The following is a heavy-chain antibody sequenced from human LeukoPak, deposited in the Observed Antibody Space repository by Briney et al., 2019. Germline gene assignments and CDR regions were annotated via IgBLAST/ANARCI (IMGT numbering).Heavy chain of an antibody. D-gene: IGHD3-22*01. J-gene: IGHJ3*02. CDR2: INHSGST. CDR1: GGSFSGYY. Sequence: SETLSLTCAVYGGSFSGYYWSWIRQPPGKGLEWIGEINHSGSTNYNPSLKSRVTISVDTSKNQFSLKLSSVTAADTAVYYCARVGHYYDSSGTWAFDIWGQGTMVTVSS. CDR3: ARVGHYYDSSGTWAFDI. V-gene: IGHV4-34*01.